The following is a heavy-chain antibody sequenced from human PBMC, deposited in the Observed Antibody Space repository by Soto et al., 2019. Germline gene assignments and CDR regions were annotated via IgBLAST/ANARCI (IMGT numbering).Heavy chain of an antibody. Sequence: PSETLSLTCTVSGGSISSFYWSWIRQPPGKGLEWIGYIYYSGSTKYNPSLKGRVTISLDTSKNQFSLKLSSVTAADTAVYYCARGGGSVNWFDPWGQGTLVTVSS. CDR1: GGSISSFY. CDR2: IYYSGST. D-gene: IGHD5-12*01. J-gene: IGHJ5*02. CDR3: ARGGGSVNWFDP. V-gene: IGHV4-59*01.